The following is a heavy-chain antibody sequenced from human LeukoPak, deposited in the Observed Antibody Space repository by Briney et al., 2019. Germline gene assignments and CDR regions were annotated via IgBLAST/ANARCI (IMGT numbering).Heavy chain of an antibody. J-gene: IGHJ4*02. CDR1: GFTFRSYA. Sequence: GGSLRLSCAASGFTFRSYAMHWVRQAPGKGLEWVAVISYDGSNKYYADSVKGRFTISRDNSKNTLYLQMNSLRAEDTAVYYCARKEDYYDSSGYYYWGQGTLVTVSS. V-gene: IGHV3-30*04. D-gene: IGHD3-22*01. CDR2: ISYDGSNK. CDR3: ARKEDYYDSSGYYY.